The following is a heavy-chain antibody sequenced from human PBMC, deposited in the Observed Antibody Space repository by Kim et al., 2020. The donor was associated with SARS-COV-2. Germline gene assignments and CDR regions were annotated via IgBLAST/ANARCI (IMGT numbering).Heavy chain of an antibody. CDR3: ATYPICSGGSCYPPDFDY. Sequence: QGRVTITADESTSTAYMELSSLRSEDTAVYYCATYPICSGGSCYPPDFDYWGQGTLVTVSS. V-gene: IGHV1-69*01. J-gene: IGHJ4*02. D-gene: IGHD2-15*01.